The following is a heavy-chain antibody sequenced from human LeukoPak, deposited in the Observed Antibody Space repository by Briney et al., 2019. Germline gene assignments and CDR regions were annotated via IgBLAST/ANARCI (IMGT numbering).Heavy chain of an antibody. D-gene: IGHD6-13*01. CDR3: ARDRPGPRAAGVYYYYGMDV. Sequence: PGGSLRLSCAASGFTFSSYSMNWVRQAPGKGLEWVSYISSSSSTIYYADSVKGRFTISRDNAKNSLYLQMNSLRAEDTAVYYCARDRPGPRAAGVYYYYGMDVWGQGTTVTVSS. CDR2: ISSSSSTI. V-gene: IGHV3-48*04. CDR1: GFTFSSYS. J-gene: IGHJ6*02.